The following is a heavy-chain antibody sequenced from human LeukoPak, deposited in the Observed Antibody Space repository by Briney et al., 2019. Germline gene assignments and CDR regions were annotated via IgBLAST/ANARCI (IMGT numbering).Heavy chain of an antibody. Sequence: SVKVSCKASGGTFSSCAISWVRQAPGQGLEWMGRIIPIFGTANYAQKFQGRVMITTDESTSTAYMELSSLRSEDTAVYYCARGPNLGIQQAVAFDIWGQGTMVTVSS. CDR3: ARGPNLGIQQAVAFDI. V-gene: IGHV1-69*05. J-gene: IGHJ3*02. D-gene: IGHD5-18*01. CDR2: IIPIFGTA. CDR1: GGTFSSCA.